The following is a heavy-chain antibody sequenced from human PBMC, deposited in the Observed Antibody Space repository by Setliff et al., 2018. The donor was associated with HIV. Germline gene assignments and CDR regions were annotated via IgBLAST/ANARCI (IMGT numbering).Heavy chain of an antibody. V-gene: IGHV3-23*01. D-gene: IGHD2-21*02. J-gene: IGHJ2*01. CDR3: AKSIVVVTARWYFDL. Sequence: PGGSLRLSCAASGFRISNYVMTWVRQAPGKGLDWVSGISSSGGSTYYADSVKGRFTISRDNSKNTLYLQMSSLRDEDTAVYHCAKSIVVVTARWYFDLWGRGTLVTVSS. CDR1: GFRISNYV. CDR2: ISSSGGST.